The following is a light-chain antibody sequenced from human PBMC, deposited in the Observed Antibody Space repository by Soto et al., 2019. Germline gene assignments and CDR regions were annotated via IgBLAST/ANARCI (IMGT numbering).Light chain of an antibody. Sequence: EIVMTQSPATLSVSPGERATLSCRATQSVGSNFAWYQQKPGQAPRLLIYGASTRATGIPARFSGSGSGTEFTLTISGLQSEDFAVYYCQQYNNWPLEFTFGQGTKLEIK. J-gene: IGKJ2*01. CDR2: GAS. V-gene: IGKV3-15*01. CDR1: QSVGSN. CDR3: QQYNNWPLEFT.